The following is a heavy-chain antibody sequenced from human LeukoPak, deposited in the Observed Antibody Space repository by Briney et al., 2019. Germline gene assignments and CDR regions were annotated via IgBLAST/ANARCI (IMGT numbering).Heavy chain of an antibody. J-gene: IGHJ5*02. D-gene: IGHD4-17*01. V-gene: IGHV4-34*01. CDR2: MNHSGST. CDR1: GGSFSGYY. CDR3: ARSNRMTTVTTRYAFDP. Sequence: PSETLSLTCAVYGGSFSGYYWSWIRQPPGKGLEWIGEMNHSGSTNYNPSLKSRVTISVDTSKNQFSLKLSSVTAADTAVYYCARSNRMTTVTTRYAFDPWGQGTLVTVSS.